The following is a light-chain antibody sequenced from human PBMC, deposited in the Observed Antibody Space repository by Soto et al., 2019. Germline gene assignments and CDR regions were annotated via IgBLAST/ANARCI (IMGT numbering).Light chain of an antibody. V-gene: IGKV4-1*01. CDR3: QQYYESPLMYT. Sequence: DIVMTQSPDSLAVSLGERATINCKSSQSVLSNSKGKNFVAWYQQKPRQPPKLLIYWASTRKSGVPDRFSGSGSGTDFTITINNLQAEDVAIYYCQQYYESPLMYTFGRGTKLEIK. CDR2: WAS. CDR1: QSVLSNSKGKNF. J-gene: IGKJ2*01.